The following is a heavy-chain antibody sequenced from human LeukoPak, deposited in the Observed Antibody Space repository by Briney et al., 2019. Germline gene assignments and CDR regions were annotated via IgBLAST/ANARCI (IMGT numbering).Heavy chain of an antibody. J-gene: IGHJ4*02. CDR2: ISYDGSDI. D-gene: IGHD6-13*01. Sequence: PGRSLRLSCAASGFTLSSYVMHWVRQAPGKGLEWVAVISYDGSDIYYADSVKGRFTISRDNSKNTLYLQLNSLRAEDTAIYYCAKRFTYSSTWYYFEYWGEGTLVTVSS. V-gene: IGHV3-30*18. CDR1: GFTLSSYV. CDR3: AKRFTYSSTWYYFEY.